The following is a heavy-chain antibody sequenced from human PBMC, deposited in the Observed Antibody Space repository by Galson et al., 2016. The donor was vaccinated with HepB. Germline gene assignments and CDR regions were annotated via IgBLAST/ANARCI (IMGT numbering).Heavy chain of an antibody. CDR2: INPTSGGT. CDR3: TRGDVGATTKNFDY. D-gene: IGHD1-26*01. CDR1: GFTLTSYY. Sequence: SVKVSCKASGFTLTSYYMHWVRQAPGQGLEWMGMINPTSGGTTYGQRFQGRVTMTRDTSTSTLYIHLSSLRSEDTAVYYCTRGDVGATTKNFDYWGQGTLVTVSS. J-gene: IGHJ4*02. V-gene: IGHV1-46*01.